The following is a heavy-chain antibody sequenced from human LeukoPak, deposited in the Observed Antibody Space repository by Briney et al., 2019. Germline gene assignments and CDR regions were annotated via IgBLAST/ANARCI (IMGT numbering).Heavy chain of an antibody. V-gene: IGHV4-39*07. J-gene: IGHJ6*03. CDR2: IYYSGST. Sequence: SETLSLTCTVSGGSISNSSYYWGWIRQPPGKGLEWIGSIYYSGSTYYNPSLKSRVTISVDTSKNQFSLKLSSVTAADTAVYYCARVRYYDFWSGYYLVYYYYYYMDVWGKGTTVTVSS. CDR1: GGSISNSSYY. CDR3: ARVRYYDFWSGYYLVYYYYYYMDV. D-gene: IGHD3-3*01.